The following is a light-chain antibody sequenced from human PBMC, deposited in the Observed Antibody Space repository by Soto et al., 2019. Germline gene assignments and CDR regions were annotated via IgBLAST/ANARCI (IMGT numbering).Light chain of an antibody. CDR3: LQYYTTPRT. CDR2: WAS. J-gene: IGKJ1*01. CDR1: QGLLYGPNNKNY. Sequence: DVMMTQSPDSLAVSLGERATINCKSSQGLLYGPNNKNYLAWYQQKPGQAPRLLIYWASARESGVPDRFSGSGSGTAFTLTISSLQAEDVAVYYCLQYYTTPRTFGQGTKVEIK. V-gene: IGKV4-1*01.